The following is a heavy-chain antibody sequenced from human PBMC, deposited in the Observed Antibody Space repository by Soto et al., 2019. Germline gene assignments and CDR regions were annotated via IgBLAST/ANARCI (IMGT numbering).Heavy chain of an antibody. CDR1: GFTFRNYD. CDR3: ARTDRDFYGLDV. Sequence: EVQLVESGGGLVQPGGSLRLSCEASGFTFRNYDMHWVRQGTGKGLEWVSGISAAGDPDYADSVEGRFTIYRENAQNSFFLQMNSLRVGDTAVYYCARTDRDFYGLDVWGHGTTVIVSS. CDR2: ISAAGDP. V-gene: IGHV3-13*05. J-gene: IGHJ6*02.